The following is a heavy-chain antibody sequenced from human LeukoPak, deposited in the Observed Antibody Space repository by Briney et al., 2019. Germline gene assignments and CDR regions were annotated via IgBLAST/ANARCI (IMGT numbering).Heavy chain of an antibody. CDR3: ARVSFGSGYYCYMDV. CDR2: IYTTGST. J-gene: IGHJ6*03. Sequence: SETLSLTCTVSGGSISSGSYYWSWIRQPAGKGLEWIGRIYTTGSTNYNPSLKSRVTISVDTSENQFSLNPSSVTAADTAVYYCARVSFGSGYYCYMDVWGKGTTVTVSS. D-gene: IGHD3-10*01. V-gene: IGHV4-61*02. CDR1: GGSISSGSYY.